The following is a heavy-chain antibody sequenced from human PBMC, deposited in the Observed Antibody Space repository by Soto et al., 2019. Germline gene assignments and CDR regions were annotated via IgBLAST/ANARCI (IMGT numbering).Heavy chain of an antibody. J-gene: IGHJ4*02. Sequence: QVQLQESGPELVKPSETLSLTCTVSGGFISSYHWSWIRQPPGKGLEWIGCIYYRGSINYNPSLKSRVTISADTSKNQFSLRLTSVTAADTAVYFCARHVGLRDSSDYWGQGTLVTVSS. V-gene: IGHV4-59*08. CDR3: ARHVGLRDSSDY. CDR2: IYYRGSI. CDR1: GGFISSYH.